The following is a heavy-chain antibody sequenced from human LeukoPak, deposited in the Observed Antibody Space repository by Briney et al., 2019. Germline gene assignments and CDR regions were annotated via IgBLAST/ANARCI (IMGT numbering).Heavy chain of an antibody. Sequence: ASVRISCKTSGYTFTSYDVHWVRQAPGQGLEWMGIIEPISGSTTYAHKLEDSITMTRDTSTTTVFLELSSLSSEDTAIYFCARHGGDYPDTWGQGTLVTVSS. CDR3: ARHGGDYPDT. V-gene: IGHV1-46*04. D-gene: IGHD2-21*02. CDR1: GYTFTSYD. J-gene: IGHJ5*02. CDR2: IEPISGST.